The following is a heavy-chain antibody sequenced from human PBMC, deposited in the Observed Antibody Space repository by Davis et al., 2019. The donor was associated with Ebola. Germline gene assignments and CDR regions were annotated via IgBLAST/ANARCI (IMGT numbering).Heavy chain of an antibody. V-gene: IGHV2-70*12. CDR2: IDWDDDK. Sequence: SGPTLVKPTQTLTLTCTFSRFSLSTSGMCVSWIRQPPGKALEWLARIDWDDDKYYSTSLKTRLTISKDTSKNQVVLTMINMDPVDTATYYCAHRLGRFGEWNFDYWGLGTLVTVSS. CDR3: AHRLGRFGEWNFDY. J-gene: IGHJ4*02. D-gene: IGHD3-10*01. CDR1: RFSLSTSGMC.